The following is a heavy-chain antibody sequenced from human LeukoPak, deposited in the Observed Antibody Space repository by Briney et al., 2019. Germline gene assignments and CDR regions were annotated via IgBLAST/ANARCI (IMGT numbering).Heavy chain of an antibody. Sequence: GGSLRLSCAASGFTFSSYAMSWVRQAPGKGLEWVSAISGSGGSTYYADSVKGRFSISRDNSKNTLYLQMNSLRAEDTAVYYCARDGYNLRRFDYWGQGTLVTVSS. CDR1: GFTFSSYA. D-gene: IGHD5-24*01. CDR2: ISGSGGST. CDR3: ARDGYNLRRFDY. J-gene: IGHJ4*02. V-gene: IGHV3-23*01.